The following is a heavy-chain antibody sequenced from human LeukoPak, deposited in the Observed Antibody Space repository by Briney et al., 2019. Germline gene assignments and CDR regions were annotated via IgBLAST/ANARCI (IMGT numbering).Heavy chain of an antibody. D-gene: IGHD3-22*01. CDR1: GGSFSGYY. Sequence: SETLSLTCAVYGGSFSGYYWSWIRQPPEKGLEWIGEINHSGSTNYNPSLKSRVTISVDTSKNQFSLKLSSVTAADTAVYYCARIDYDSSGHNEYYFDYWGQGTLVTVSS. CDR2: INHSGST. V-gene: IGHV4-34*01. CDR3: ARIDYDSSGHNEYYFDY. J-gene: IGHJ4*02.